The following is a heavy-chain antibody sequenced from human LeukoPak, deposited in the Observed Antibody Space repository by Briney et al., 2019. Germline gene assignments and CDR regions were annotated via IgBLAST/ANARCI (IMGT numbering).Heavy chain of an antibody. J-gene: IGHJ4*02. CDR3: AGLVGRYSSGLYYYYFDY. V-gene: IGHV4-4*02. CDR2: MYLSGTT. D-gene: IGHD3-22*01. Sequence: SGTLSLTCTVSGDSINSLDLWSWVRQPPGKGLEWIGEMYLSGTTHSNPSVKSRVTISIDKSKNQFFLNLSSVTAADTAIYYCAGLVGRYSSGLYYYYFDYWGQGTLVTVSS. CDR1: GDSINSLDL.